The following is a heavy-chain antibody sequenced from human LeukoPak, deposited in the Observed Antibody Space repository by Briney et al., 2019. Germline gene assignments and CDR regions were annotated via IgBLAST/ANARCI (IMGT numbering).Heavy chain of an antibody. V-gene: IGHV3-7*03. D-gene: IGHD3-22*01. CDR2: IKQDGSVK. CDR3: ARDSPYYYDSSGPHLDY. J-gene: IGHJ4*02. CDR1: GFTFSSYW. Sequence: GGSLRLSCAASGFTFSSYWMSWVRQAPGKGLEWVANIKQDGSVKYYVDSVKGRFTISRDNAKNSLYLQMNSLRAEDTAVYYCARDSPYYYDSSGPHLDYWGQGTLVTDSS.